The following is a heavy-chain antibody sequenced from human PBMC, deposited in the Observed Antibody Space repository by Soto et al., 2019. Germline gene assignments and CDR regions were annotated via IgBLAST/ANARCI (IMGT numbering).Heavy chain of an antibody. CDR1: GFTFSSYA. D-gene: IGHD6-19*01. J-gene: IGHJ4*02. V-gene: IGHV3-23*01. CDR3: AKAHALYSSGWTYYFDY. CDR2: ISGSGGST. Sequence: EVQLLESGGGLVQPGGSLRLSCAASGFTFSSYAMSWVRQAPGKGLEWVSAISGSGGSTYYADSVKGRFTISRDNSKNTLYLQMNSLRAEDTAVYYCAKAHALYSSGWTYYFDYWGQGTLVTVSS.